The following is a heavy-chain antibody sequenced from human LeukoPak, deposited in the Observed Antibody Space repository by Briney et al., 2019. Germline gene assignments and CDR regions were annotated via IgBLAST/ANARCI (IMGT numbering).Heavy chain of an antibody. D-gene: IGHD4-11*01. V-gene: IGHV1-8*01. CDR1: GYTFTSYD. CDR3: AVMTTGLYYYYGMDV. J-gene: IGHJ6*02. CDR2: MNPNSGNT. Sequence: GASVKVSCKASGYTFTSYDINWVRQATGQGPEWMGWMNPNSGNTGYAQKFQGRVTMTRNTSISTAYMELSSLRSEDTAVYYCAVMTTGLYYYYGMDVWGQGTTVTVSS.